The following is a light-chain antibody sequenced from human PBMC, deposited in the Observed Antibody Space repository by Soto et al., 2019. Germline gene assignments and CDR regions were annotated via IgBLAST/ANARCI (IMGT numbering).Light chain of an antibody. V-gene: IGKV1-5*01. Sequence: DIQMTQSPATLSASVGDRVTITCRASQSVRSWLAWYQQKPGTAPKLLIFDASRVESGVPSRFRGNAPGTEFTLTISSLQPDDFATYYFQQYDNYPLTFGGGTKVDIK. J-gene: IGKJ4*01. CDR3: QQYDNYPLT. CDR2: DAS. CDR1: QSVRSW.